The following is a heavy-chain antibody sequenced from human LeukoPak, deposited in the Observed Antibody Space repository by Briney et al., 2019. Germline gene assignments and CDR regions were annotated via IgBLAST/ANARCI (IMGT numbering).Heavy chain of an antibody. CDR3: ARLNYDSSGSHLDY. D-gene: IGHD3-22*01. Sequence: GGSLRLSCAASGLTVSSDHMSWVRQAPGKGLEWVSVIYSGGTTNYADSVKGRFTISRDNSKNTLYLQMNSLRAEDTAVYYCARLNYDSSGSHLDYWGQGTLVTVSS. J-gene: IGHJ4*02. V-gene: IGHV3-53*01. CDR1: GLTVSSDH. CDR2: IYSGGTT.